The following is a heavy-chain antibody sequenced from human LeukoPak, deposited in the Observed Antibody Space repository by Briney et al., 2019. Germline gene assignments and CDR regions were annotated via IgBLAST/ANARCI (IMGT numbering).Heavy chain of an antibody. D-gene: IGHD1-26*01. CDR3: ARHITSGSYSFDY. Sequence: SETLSLTCTVSGGSISSSSYYWGWIRLPPGKGLEWVGSIYYSGSTYYNPSLKSRVTISVDTSKNQFSLKLSSVTAADTAVYYCARHITSGSYSFDYWGQGTLVTVSS. J-gene: IGHJ4*02. V-gene: IGHV4-39*01. CDR1: GGSISSSSYY. CDR2: IYYSGST.